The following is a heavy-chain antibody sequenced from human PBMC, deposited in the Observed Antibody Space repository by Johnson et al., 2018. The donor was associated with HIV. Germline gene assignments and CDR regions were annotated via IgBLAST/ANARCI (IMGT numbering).Heavy chain of an antibody. Sequence: VQLVESGGGLVQPGGSLRLSCAASGFTFSSYWMHWVRQAPGKGLVWVSRINSDGSSTSYADSVKGRFTISRDNAKNSLYLQMNSLRAEDTAVYYCAKGMWGHDAFDIWGQGTMVTVSS. D-gene: IGHD1-26*01. CDR2: INSDGSST. CDR1: GFTFSSYW. V-gene: IGHV3-74*01. J-gene: IGHJ3*02. CDR3: AKGMWGHDAFDI.